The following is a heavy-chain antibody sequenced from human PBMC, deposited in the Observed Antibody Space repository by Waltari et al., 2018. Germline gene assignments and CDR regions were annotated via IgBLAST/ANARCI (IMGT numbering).Heavy chain of an antibody. CDR3: ARGDGSSGLDY. D-gene: IGHD6-19*01. CDR1: GFTFSNYR. CDR2: SSSSTSYI. J-gene: IGHJ4*02. V-gene: IGHV3-21*01. Sequence: EVQLVESGGGLVKPGGSLRLSCAASGFTFSNYRMNWVRQAPGKGLEWVSVSSSSTSYINYADSVRGRFTISRDNARNSLYLQMNGLRADDTAVSYCARGDGSSGLDYWGQGILVTVSS.